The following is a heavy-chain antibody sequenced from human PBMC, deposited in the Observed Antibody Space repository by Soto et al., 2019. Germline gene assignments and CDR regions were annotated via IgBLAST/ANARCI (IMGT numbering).Heavy chain of an antibody. D-gene: IGHD5-12*01. J-gene: IGHJ4*02. CDR1: GYTFSSYA. CDR2: IIPIFGTA. V-gene: IGHV1-69*13. CDR3: ARVGIVATIIDYFDY. Sequence: SVKVSCKASGYTFSSYAISWVRQAPGQGLEWMGGIIPIFGTANYAQKFQGRVTITADESTSTAYMELSSLRSEDTAVYYCARVGIVATIIDYFDYWGQGTLVTVSS.